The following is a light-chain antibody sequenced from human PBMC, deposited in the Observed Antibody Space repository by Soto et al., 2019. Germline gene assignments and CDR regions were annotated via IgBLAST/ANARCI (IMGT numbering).Light chain of an antibody. V-gene: IGLV2-14*01. CDR2: DVS. Sequence: QSALTQPASVSGSPGQSITISCTGTSSDVGDYNYVSWYQQHPGKAPKLMIYDVSNRPSVVSNRFSGSKSGSTASLTISGLQAEDEADYYCSSSTSSTTRVFGTGTKLTVL. J-gene: IGLJ1*01. CDR3: SSSTSSTTRV. CDR1: SSDVGDYNY.